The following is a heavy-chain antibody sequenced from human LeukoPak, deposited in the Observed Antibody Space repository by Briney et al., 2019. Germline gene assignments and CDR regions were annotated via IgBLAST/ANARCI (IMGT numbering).Heavy chain of an antibody. CDR2: IMYDGSNK. J-gene: IGHJ4*02. CDR1: GFTFSGFG. CDR3: ARDQSGGYSGFDPRD. D-gene: IGHD5-12*01. V-gene: IGHV3-33*01. Sequence: GRSLRLSCAASGFTFSGFGMHWVRQAPGEGLEWVTLIMYDGSNKYYADSVKGRFTISRDNSKNTVYLQMDSLRAEDTAVYYCARDQSGGYSGFDPRDWGQGALVTVSS.